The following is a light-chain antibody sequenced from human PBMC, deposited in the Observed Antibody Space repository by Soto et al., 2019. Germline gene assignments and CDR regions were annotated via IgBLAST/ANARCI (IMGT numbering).Light chain of an antibody. CDR3: QQYGSSPT. Sequence: EIVMTQSPATLSVSPGERATLSCRASQSVRSNLAWYQQKPGQAPRLLIYGASTRATGVPARFSGSGSGTEFTLTISRLEPEDFAVYYCQQYGSSPTFGQGTKVDNK. CDR1: QSVRSN. CDR2: GAS. J-gene: IGKJ1*01. V-gene: IGKV3-15*01.